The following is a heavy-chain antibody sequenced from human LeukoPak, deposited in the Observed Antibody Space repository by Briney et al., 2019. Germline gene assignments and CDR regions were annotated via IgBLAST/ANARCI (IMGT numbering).Heavy chain of an antibody. D-gene: IGHD3-10*01. CDR3: AKDAVWFGELPNWFDP. CDR1: RFTFSSYG. Sequence: PGRSLRLSCAASRFTFSSYGMHWVRQAPGKGLEGVAVISYDGSNKYYADSVKGRFTISRDNSKNTLYLQMNSLRAEDTAVYYCAKDAVWFGELPNWFDPWGQGTLVTVSP. J-gene: IGHJ5*02. V-gene: IGHV3-30*18. CDR2: ISYDGSNK.